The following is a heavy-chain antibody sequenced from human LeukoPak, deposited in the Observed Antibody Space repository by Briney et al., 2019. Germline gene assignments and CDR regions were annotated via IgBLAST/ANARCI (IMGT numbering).Heavy chain of an antibody. D-gene: IGHD2-2*01. Sequence: SVKVSCKASGGTFSSYAISWVRQAPGQGLEWMGRIIPIFGIANYAQKFQGRVTITADKSTSTAYMELSSLRSEDTAVYYCARVLGVVVPAAGTNYFDYWGQGTPVTVSS. CDR1: GGTFSSYA. J-gene: IGHJ4*02. CDR2: IIPIFGIA. CDR3: ARVLGVVVPAAGTNYFDY. V-gene: IGHV1-69*04.